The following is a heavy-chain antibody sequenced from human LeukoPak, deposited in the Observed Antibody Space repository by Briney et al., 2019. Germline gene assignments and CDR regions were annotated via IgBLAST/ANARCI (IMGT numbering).Heavy chain of an antibody. CDR3: ARDMYYYDSSGYYYEPGFDY. D-gene: IGHD3-22*01. J-gene: IGHJ4*02. CDR2: ISSSSSYI. CDR1: GFTFSSYS. Sequence: GGSLRLSCAASGFTFSSYSMSWVRQAPGKGLEWVSSISSSSSYIYYADSVKGRFTISRDNAKNSLYLQMNSLRAEDTAVYYCARDMYYYDSSGYYYEPGFDYWGQGTLVTVSS. V-gene: IGHV3-21*01.